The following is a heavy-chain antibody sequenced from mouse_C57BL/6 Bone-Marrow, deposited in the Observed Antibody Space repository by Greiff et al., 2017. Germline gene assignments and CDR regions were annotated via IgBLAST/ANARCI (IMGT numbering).Heavy chain of an antibody. D-gene: IGHD1-1*01. Sequence: VQLQESGSELRSPGSSVTLSCKDFDSEVFPIAYMCWVRQKPGHGFEWIGGILPSIGRTIYGEKFEDKATLDADTQSNTAYLELNILTSEDSTIYYCARPPYYYGSIAWFADWGQGTLVTVSA. V-gene: IGHV15-2*01. CDR3: ARPPYYYGSIAWFAD. J-gene: IGHJ3*01. CDR2: ILPSIGRT. CDR1: DSEVFPIAY.